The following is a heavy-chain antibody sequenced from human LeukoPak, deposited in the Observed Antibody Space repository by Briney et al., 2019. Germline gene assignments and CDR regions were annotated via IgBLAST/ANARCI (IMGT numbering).Heavy chain of an antibody. Sequence: GGSLRLSCAASGFSFSNYGMHWVRQSPGKGLEWVAVISFDGSIEYYADSVKGRFTISRDDSTNTLYLQMNSLRPEDTALYYCAKDLQHLVPTVSFDYRGPGTL. D-gene: IGHD6-13*01. V-gene: IGHV3-30*18. CDR2: ISFDGSIE. J-gene: IGHJ4*01. CDR1: GFSFSNYG. CDR3: AKDLQHLVPTVSFDY.